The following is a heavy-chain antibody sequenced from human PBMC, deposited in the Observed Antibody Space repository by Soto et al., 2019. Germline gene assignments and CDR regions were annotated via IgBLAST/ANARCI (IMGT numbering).Heavy chain of an antibody. CDR3: ARDEGVPINYRFDY. J-gene: IGHJ4*02. D-gene: IGHD4-4*01. Sequence: PGGSLRLSCAASGFSFSSYSMSWIRQAPGKGLEWLAHIHENGHFKLYVDSVKGRFTISRDDALNSLYLQMNSLRAEDTAMYYCARDEGVPINYRFDYWGQGTLVTVSS. CDR1: GFSFSSYS. V-gene: IGHV3-7*03. CDR2: IHENGHFK.